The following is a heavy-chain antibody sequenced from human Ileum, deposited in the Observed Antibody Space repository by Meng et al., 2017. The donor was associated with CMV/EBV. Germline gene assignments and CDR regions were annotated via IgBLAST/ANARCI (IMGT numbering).Heavy chain of an antibody. CDR3: ASVPRHYDFSSGSPPV. CDR2: IRPSVGHI. Sequence: GGSLRLSCEASGFTLGSFSRNGVRQAPGKGLEWVASIRPSVGHIDYADSVKGRFTISRDNAENSLYLRMYSLRAEDTAVYYCASVPRHYDFSSGSPPVWGQGTLVTVSS. J-gene: IGHJ4*02. D-gene: IGHD3-3*01. CDR1: GFTLGSFS. V-gene: IGHV3-21*01.